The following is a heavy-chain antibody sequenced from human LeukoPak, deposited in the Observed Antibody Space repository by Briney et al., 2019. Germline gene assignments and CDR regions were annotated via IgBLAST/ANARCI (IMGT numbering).Heavy chain of an antibody. Sequence: SETLSLTCTVSGGPISSGDYYWSWIRQPPGKGLEWIGYIYYSGSTYYNPSLKSRVTISVDTSKNQFSLKLSSVTAADTAVYYCARFYYGSSMDAFDIWGQGTMVTVSS. D-gene: IGHD3-10*01. CDR2: IYYSGST. V-gene: IGHV4-30-4*01. CDR3: ARFYYGSSMDAFDI. J-gene: IGHJ3*02. CDR1: GGPISSGDYY.